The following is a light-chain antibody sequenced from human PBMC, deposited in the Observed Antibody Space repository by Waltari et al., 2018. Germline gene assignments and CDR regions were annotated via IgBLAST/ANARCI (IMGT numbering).Light chain of an antibody. CDR1: KLGDKY. CDR3: QAWDSGSII. V-gene: IGLV3-1*01. J-gene: IGLJ2*01. Sequence: SYALTQPTSVSVSPGQTASITCPGDKLGDKYACWYQQKPGQSPVMIIYQDTKRPSGIPERFSGSNSGNTATLTISGTQAVDEADYYCQAWDSGSIIFGGGTKLTVL. CDR2: QDT.